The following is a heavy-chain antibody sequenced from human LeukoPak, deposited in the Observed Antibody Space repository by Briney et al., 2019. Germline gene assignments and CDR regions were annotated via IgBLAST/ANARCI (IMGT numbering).Heavy chain of an antibody. D-gene: IGHD5-18*01. Sequence: GGSLRLSCAASGFTFSSAWMSWVRQAPGKGLEWVANINQDGSEKYYVDSVKGRFTISRDNAKKSLYLQMNSLRAEDMAVYYCARHLSGVTGYTYGRGIDYWGQGTLVTVSS. CDR2: INQDGSEK. CDR3: ARHLSGVTGYTYGRGIDY. CDR1: GFTFSSAW. V-gene: IGHV3-7*01. J-gene: IGHJ4*02.